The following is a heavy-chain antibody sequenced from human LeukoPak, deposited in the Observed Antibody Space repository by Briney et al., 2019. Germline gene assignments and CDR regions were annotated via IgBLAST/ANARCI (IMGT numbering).Heavy chain of an antibody. J-gene: IGHJ4*02. V-gene: IGHV3-20*04. D-gene: IGHD5-18*01. CDR2: INWNGGAT. CDR3: ATRSRGYSYGGFDY. CDR1: GFTFGDYG. Sequence: GGSLRLSCEASGFTFGDYGMSWVRQAPGKGLEWVSGINWNGGATGYADSVKGRFTISRDNAKSSLFLQMNSLRAEDTALYYCATRSRGYSYGGFDYWGQGTLVTVSS.